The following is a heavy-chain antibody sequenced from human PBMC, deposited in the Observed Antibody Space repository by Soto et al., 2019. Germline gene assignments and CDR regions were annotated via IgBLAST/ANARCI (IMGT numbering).Heavy chain of an antibody. V-gene: IGHV3-23*01. CDR3: AKVMGLIGYYYYYGMDV. CDR1: GFTFSSYA. Sequence: GGSLRLSCAASGFTFSSYAMSWVRQAPLKVLEWVSAISGSGGSTYYADSVKGRFTISRDNSKNTLYLQMNSLRAEDTAVYYCAKVMGLIGYYYYYGMDVWGQGTTVTVSS. CDR2: ISGSGGST. J-gene: IGHJ6*02. D-gene: IGHD3-10*01.